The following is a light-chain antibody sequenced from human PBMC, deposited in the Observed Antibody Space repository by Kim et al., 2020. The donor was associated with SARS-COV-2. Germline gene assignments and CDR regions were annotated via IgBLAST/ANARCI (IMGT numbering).Light chain of an antibody. CDR1: QGISTY. Sequence: DIQMTQTPSSLSASVGDRVNITCRASQGISTYLTWFQKKPGKAPKSLIYAASSLLSGVPAKFSGSGSGTDFTLTISSLQPEDFATYYCQQYNFSPITFGQGTRLEIK. V-gene: IGKV1-16*02. CDR3: QQYNFSPIT. J-gene: IGKJ5*01. CDR2: AAS.